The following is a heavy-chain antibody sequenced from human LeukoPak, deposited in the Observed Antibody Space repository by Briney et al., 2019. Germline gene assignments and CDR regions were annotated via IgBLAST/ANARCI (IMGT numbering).Heavy chain of an antibody. CDR1: GGSISSSSYY. D-gene: IGHD2-2*01. CDR3: ANLGSTSRYVWY. CDR2: IYYSGST. V-gene: IGHV4-39*01. J-gene: IGHJ4*02. Sequence: SETLSLTCTVSGGSISSSSYYWGWIRQPPGKGLEWIGSIYYSGSTYYNPSLKSRVTISVDTSKNQFSLKLSSVTAADTAVYYCANLGSTSRYVWYWGQGTLVTVSS.